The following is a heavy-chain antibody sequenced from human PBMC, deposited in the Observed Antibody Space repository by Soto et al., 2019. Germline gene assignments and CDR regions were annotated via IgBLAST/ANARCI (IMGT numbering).Heavy chain of an antibody. CDR2: ISGSGGST. Sequence: EVQLLESGGGLVQPGGSLRLSCAASGFTFSSYAMSWVRQAPGKGLEWVSAISGSGGSTYYADSVKGRFTISRENSKHMPYLQMNRLREAEPAVYSCAPGVFYYDSSVYYGDWGQGTLVTVSS. CDR3: APGVFYYDSSVYYGD. CDR1: GFTFSSYA. D-gene: IGHD3-22*01. J-gene: IGHJ4*02. V-gene: IGHV3-23*01.